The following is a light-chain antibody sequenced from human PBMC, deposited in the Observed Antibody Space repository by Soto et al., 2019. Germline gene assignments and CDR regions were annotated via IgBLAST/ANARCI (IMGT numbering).Light chain of an antibody. V-gene: IGKV3-15*01. J-gene: IGKJ2*01. CDR3: PQFEQWPPLFS. CDR2: HAS. Sequence: EIVMTQSPATLSASPGDRATLSCWASQSLNNNLVWYQQKPGHPPRLLIYHASTRAAGVPARFSGSGYGTEFTPTISGLQSEDFAVYSCPQFEQWPPLFSFGQGPRVEIK. CDR1: QSLNNN.